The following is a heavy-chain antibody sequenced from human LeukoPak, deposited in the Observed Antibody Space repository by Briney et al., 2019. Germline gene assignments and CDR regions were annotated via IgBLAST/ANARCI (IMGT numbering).Heavy chain of an antibody. Sequence: GGSLRLSCAASGFTFSTYAMNWVRQAPGKGLEWVSAVSGDGGRTYYADSVKGRFTISRDNAKNSLYLQMNSLRAEDTAVYYCARSWGSSWPFDYWGQGTLVTVSS. J-gene: IGHJ4*02. CDR1: GFTFSTYA. CDR2: VSGDGGRT. D-gene: IGHD6-13*01. CDR3: ARSWGSSWPFDY. V-gene: IGHV3-23*01.